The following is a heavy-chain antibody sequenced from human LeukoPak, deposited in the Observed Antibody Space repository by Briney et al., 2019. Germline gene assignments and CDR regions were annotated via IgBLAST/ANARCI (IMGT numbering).Heavy chain of an antibody. CDR2: ISGSGGST. CDR3: AKDRTTEGRMDDAFDI. V-gene: IGHV3-23*01. D-gene: IGHD4-17*01. CDR1: GFTFSSYA. Sequence: GGSLRLSCAASGFTFSSYAMSWVRQAPGKGLEWVSAISGSGGSTYYADSVKGRFTISSDNSKNTLYLQMNSLRAEDTAVYYCAKDRTTEGRMDDAFDIWGQGTMVTVSS. J-gene: IGHJ3*02.